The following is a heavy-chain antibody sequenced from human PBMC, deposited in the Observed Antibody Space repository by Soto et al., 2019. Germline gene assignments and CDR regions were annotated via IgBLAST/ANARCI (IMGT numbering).Heavy chain of an antibody. V-gene: IGHV1-69*02. CDR2: IIPILGIA. J-gene: IGHJ1*01. CDR3: AWPRYCSGGSCIEYFQH. CDR1: GGTFSSYT. Sequence: SVEVSCKASGGTFSSYTISWVRQAPGQGLEWMGRIIPILGIANYAQKFQGRVTITADKSTSTAYMELSSLRSEDTAVYYCAWPRYCSGGSCIEYFQHWGQGTLVTVSS. D-gene: IGHD2-15*01.